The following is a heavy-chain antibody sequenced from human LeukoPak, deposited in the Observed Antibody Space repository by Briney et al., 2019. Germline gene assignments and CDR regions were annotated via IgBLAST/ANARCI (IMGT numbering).Heavy chain of an antibody. D-gene: IGHD3-22*01. Sequence: SGTLSLTCAVSGDSINNNKWWSWVRQPPGKGLEWIGEIYHSGSTNYNPSLKSRVTISVDTSKNQFSLKLSSVTAADTAVFYCASLTTADAFDIWGQGTMVTVSS. V-gene: IGHV4-4*02. CDR1: GDSINNNKW. CDR3: ASLTTADAFDI. J-gene: IGHJ3*02. CDR2: IYHSGST.